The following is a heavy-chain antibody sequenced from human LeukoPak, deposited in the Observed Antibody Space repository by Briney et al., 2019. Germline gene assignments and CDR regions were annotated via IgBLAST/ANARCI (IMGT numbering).Heavy chain of an antibody. CDR2: IYHSGST. CDR3: ARARSGWYYFDY. D-gene: IGHD6-19*01. J-gene: IGHJ4*02. V-gene: IGHV4-30-2*01. CDR1: GGSISSGGYS. Sequence: SETLSLTCAVSGGSISSGGYSWSWIRQPPGKGLEWIGYIYHSGSTYYNPSLKSRVTISVDRSKTQSSLKLSSVTAADTAVYYCARARSGWYYFDYWGQGTLVTASS.